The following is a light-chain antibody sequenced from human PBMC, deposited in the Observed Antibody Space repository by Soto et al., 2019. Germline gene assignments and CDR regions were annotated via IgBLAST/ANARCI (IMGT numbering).Light chain of an antibody. V-gene: IGKV3-15*01. CDR3: QQCNNWPPLT. J-gene: IGKJ4*01. Sequence: EIVMTQSPATLSVSPWERATLSCRASQSVSSNLAWYQQKPGQAPRLLIYGASTRATGIPARFSGSGSGTELTLTISSLQSEDFAVYYCQQCNNWPPLTFGGGTKVDIK. CDR1: QSVSSN. CDR2: GAS.